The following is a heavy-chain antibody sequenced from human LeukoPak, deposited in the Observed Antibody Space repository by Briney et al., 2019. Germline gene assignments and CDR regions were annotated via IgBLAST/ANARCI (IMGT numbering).Heavy chain of an antibody. D-gene: IGHD3-10*02. J-gene: IGHJ6*04. CDR2: ISSSGSTI. CDR3: AELGITMIGGV. CDR1: GFTFSSYE. Sequence: GGSLRLSCAASGFTFSSYEMNWVRQAPWKGLEWVSYISSSGSTIYYADSVKGRFTISRDNAKNSLYLQMNSLRAEDTAVYYCAELGITMIGGVWGKGTTVTISS. V-gene: IGHV3-48*03.